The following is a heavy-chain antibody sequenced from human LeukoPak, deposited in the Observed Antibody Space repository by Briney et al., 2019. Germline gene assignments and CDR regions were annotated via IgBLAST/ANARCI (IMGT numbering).Heavy chain of an antibody. CDR2: IYYSGST. D-gene: IGHD4-23*01. V-gene: IGHV4-39*07. CDR1: GGSISSSSYY. J-gene: IGHJ5*02. Sequence: PSETLSLTCTVSGGSISSSSYYWGWIRQPPGKGLEWIGSIYYSGSTYYNPSLKSRVTISVDTSKNQFSLKLSSVTAADTAVYYCARGGPRMTTVVTPAIRRYNWFDPWGQGTLVTVSS. CDR3: ARGGPRMTTVVTPAIRRYNWFDP.